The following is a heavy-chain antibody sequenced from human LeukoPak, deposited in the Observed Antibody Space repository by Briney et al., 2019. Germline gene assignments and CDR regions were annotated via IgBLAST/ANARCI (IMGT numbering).Heavy chain of an antibody. Sequence: GGSLRLSCAASGFTFSSYWMHWVRQAPGKGLVWVSRINSDGSSTSYADSVKGRFTISRDNAKKSLYLQMNSLRADDTAVYYCARDDMLERPSFDIWGQGTMVTVSS. J-gene: IGHJ3*02. CDR3: ARDDMLERPSFDI. CDR1: GFTFSSYW. D-gene: IGHD1-1*01. V-gene: IGHV3-74*01. CDR2: INSDGSST.